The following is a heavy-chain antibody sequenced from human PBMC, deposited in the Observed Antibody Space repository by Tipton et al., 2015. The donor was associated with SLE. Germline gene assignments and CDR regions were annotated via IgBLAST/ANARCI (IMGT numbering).Heavy chain of an antibody. Sequence: GLVKPSETLSLTCAVSGGFMRSHYWSWIRQPPGKGLEWIGYLYYGGSSSFNPSLKSRVTILVDTSKNQFSLKLTSVTAADTAVYYCAAEYDDTLGWFDPWGQGTLVTVSS. D-gene: IGHD3-16*01. CDR2: LYYGGSS. J-gene: IGHJ5*02. CDR1: GGFMRSHY. V-gene: IGHV4-59*11. CDR3: AAEYDDTLGWFDP.